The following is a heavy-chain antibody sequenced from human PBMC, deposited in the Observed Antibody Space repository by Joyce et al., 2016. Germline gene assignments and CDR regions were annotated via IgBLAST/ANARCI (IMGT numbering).Heavy chain of an antibody. CDR1: GGSLSGYY. CDR3: ARGPRSNWGLVWFDP. D-gene: IGHD7-27*01. J-gene: IGHJ5*02. CDR2: INHRGRP. V-gene: IGHV4-34*01. Sequence: QVQLQQWGAGLLKPSETLSLTCAVYGGSLSGYYWRWIRQPPGKGLEWLGEINHRGRPNYTPSLKSRFTISVYTSKNQFALKLSSVTAADTAVYYCARGPRSNWGLVWFDPWGQGTLVTVSS.